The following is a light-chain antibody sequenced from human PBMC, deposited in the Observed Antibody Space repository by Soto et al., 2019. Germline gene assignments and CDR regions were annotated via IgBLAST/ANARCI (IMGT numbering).Light chain of an antibody. CDR3: SSYTSSAPFYV. V-gene: IGLV2-14*03. CDR2: DVN. CDR1: STDVDGYDY. Sequence: QSALTQPASVSGSPGQSITISCTGASTDVDGYDYVSWYQQHPGQAPTLIIFDVNNRPSGVSSRFSGSKSGDTASLTISGLQAEDDADYYCSSYTSSAPFYVFATGTKLTVL. J-gene: IGLJ1*01.